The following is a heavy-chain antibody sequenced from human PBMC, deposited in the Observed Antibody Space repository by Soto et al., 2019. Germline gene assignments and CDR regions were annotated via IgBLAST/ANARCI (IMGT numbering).Heavy chain of an antibody. CDR2: TYYRSKWYN. D-gene: IGHD6-19*01. CDR1: GDSVASNSAA. Sequence: QTLTLTCAVSGDSVASNSAAWNWIRQSPSRGLEWLGRTYYRSKWYNDYAVSVKSRITINPDTSKNQFSLQLNSVTPEDTAVYYCTRDLVPGTPGGLDVWGQGTAVTVSS. J-gene: IGHJ6*02. V-gene: IGHV6-1*01. CDR3: TRDLVPGTPGGLDV.